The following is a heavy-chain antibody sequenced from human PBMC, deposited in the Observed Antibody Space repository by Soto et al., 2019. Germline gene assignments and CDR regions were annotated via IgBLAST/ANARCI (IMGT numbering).Heavy chain of an antibody. V-gene: IGHV3-7*01. Sequence: LRLSCAATGFMFGTYWMSWVRQAPGKGLEWVANIKHDGNEKYYADSVKGRFTVSRDNVKNFLHLQMSSLRGDDTGVYFCVRATLSWGHYYFRGLDVWGQGTTVTVSS. CDR3: VRATLSWGHYYFRGLDV. CDR1: GFMFGTYW. CDR2: IKHDGNEK. D-gene: IGHD3-22*01. J-gene: IGHJ6*02.